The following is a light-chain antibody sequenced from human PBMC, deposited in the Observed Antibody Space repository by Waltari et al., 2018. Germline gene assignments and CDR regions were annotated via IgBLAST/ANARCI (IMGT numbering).Light chain of an antibody. CDR3: QQSYSTPYT. Sequence: DIQLTHSPSSLSASVGDRVTTTCRASQSISSYLNWYQQKPGNAPKLPIYAASSLQSGVPSRFSGSGSGTDFTLTISSLQPEDFATYYCQQSYSTPYTFGQGTKLEIK. V-gene: IGKV1-39*01. CDR2: AAS. CDR1: QSISSY. J-gene: IGKJ2*01.